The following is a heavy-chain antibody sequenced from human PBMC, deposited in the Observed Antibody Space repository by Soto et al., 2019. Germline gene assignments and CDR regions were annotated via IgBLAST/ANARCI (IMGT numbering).Heavy chain of an antibody. J-gene: IGHJ4*02. CDR1: GGTFSSYA. CDR3: TSAMVRGVITYFDY. Sequence: SVKVSCKVSGGTFSSYAISWVRQAPGQGLEWMGGIIPIFGTANYAQKFQGRVTITADESTSTAYMELSSLRSEDTAVYYCTSAMVRGVITYFDYWGQGTPVTVSS. D-gene: IGHD3-10*01. V-gene: IGHV1-69*13. CDR2: IIPIFGTA.